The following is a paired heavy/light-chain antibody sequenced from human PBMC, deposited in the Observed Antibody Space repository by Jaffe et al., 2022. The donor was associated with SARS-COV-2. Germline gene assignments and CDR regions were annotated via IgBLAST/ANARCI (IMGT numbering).Light chain of an antibody. CDR1: QSVGSN. CDR3: QQYNNWPLT. Sequence: EIVMTQSPATLSVSPGERATLSCRASQSVGSNLAWYQQKPGQAPRLLIYGASSRATSIPARFSGSGSGTEFTLTMSSLQSEDSAVYYCQQYNNWPLTFGGGTKVEI. J-gene: IGKJ4*01. V-gene: IGKV3-15*01. CDR2: GAS.
Heavy chain of an antibody. D-gene: IGHD3-16*02. CDR1: GFAFSSYA. J-gene: IGHJ5*02. CDR3: ANSIVNWFDP. CDR2: ISGSGDNT. Sequence: EVQLLESGGGLVQPGGSLRLSCAASGFAFSSYAMSWVRQAPGKGLEWVSLISGSGDNTYYADSVKGRFTISRDNSKNTLYLQMNSLRVDDTAAYYCANSIVNWFDPWGQGTLVTVSS. V-gene: IGHV3-23*01.